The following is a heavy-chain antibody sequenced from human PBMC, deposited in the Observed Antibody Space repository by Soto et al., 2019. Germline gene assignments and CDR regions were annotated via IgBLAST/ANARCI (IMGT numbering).Heavy chain of an antibody. CDR1: GYTFTSYA. CDR3: ARSRGTLVVAAPHLLNDY. D-gene: IGHD2-15*01. Sequence: ASVKVSCKASGYTFTSYAITWVRQAPGQGLEWMGWISPYNRNTYYEQMFQGRVTMTTDTSTNTAYMELRSLTSDDTAVYYCARSRGTLVVAAPHLLNDYWGQGSLVTVSS. CDR2: ISPYNRNT. V-gene: IGHV1-18*04. J-gene: IGHJ4*02.